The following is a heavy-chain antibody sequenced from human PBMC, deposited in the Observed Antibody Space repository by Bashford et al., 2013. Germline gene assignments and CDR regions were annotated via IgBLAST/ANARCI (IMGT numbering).Heavy chain of an antibody. CDR1: GYTFTGYY. V-gene: IGHV1-2*02. J-gene: IGHJ4*02. D-gene: IGHD2-2*02. CDR3: ARLYCSSTSCYTDFDY. CDR2: INPNSGGT. Sequence: ASVKVSCKASGYTFTGYYMHWVRQAPGQGLEWMGWINPNSGGTNYAQKFQGRVTMTRDTSISTAYMELSRLRSDDTAVYYCARLYCSSTSCYTDFDYWGQGTLVTVSS.